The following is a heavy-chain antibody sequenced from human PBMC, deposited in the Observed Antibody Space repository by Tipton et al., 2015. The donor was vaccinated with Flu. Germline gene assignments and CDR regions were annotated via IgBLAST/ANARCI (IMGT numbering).Heavy chain of an antibody. Sequence: TLSLTCTVSGGSISSYYWSWIRQPPGKGLGWIGYIYFSGSTSYSPSLKSRVTISLDTSKSQFSLRLSSVTAADTAVYFCARGKSGHNDYWGQGTLVTVSS. CDR3: ARGKSGHNDY. D-gene: IGHD1-26*01. V-gene: IGHV4-59*01. CDR1: GGSISSYY. CDR2: IYFSGST. J-gene: IGHJ4*02.